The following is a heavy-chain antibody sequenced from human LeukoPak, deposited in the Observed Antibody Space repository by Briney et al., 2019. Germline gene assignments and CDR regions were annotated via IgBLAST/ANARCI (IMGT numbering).Heavy chain of an antibody. CDR2: IYYSGST. CDR1: GGSISSSSYY. V-gene: IGHV4-39*07. J-gene: IGHJ3*02. Sequence: ASETLSLTCTVSGGSISSSSYYWGWIRQPPGKGLEWVGTIYYSGSTYYNPSLKSRVTISVDTSKNQFSLKLSSVTAADTAVYYCARVGGYDYAFDIWGQGTMVTVSS. CDR3: ARVGGYDYAFDI. D-gene: IGHD3-3*01.